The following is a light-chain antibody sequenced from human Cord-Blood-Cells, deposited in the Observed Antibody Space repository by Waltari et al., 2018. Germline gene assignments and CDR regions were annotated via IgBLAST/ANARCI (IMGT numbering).Light chain of an antibody. CDR2: DVS. CDR3: CSYAGSYTLV. Sequence: QSALTQPRSVSGPPGQSVTISCTGTSRYVGGYNYVSWYQQHPGKAPKLMIYDVSKRPSGVPDRFSGSKSGNTASLTISGLQAEDEADYYCCSYAGSYTLVFGGGTKLTVL. V-gene: IGLV2-11*01. CDR1: SRYVGGYNY. J-gene: IGLJ2*01.